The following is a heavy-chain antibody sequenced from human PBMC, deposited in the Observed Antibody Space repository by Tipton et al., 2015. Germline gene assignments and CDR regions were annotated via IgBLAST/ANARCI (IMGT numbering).Heavy chain of an antibody. CDR1: GYTFTTYD. CDR2: MNPNSGNT. V-gene: IGHV1-8*01. J-gene: IGHJ4*02. CDR3: VRSPREEGFDY. Sequence: QLVQSGAEVKKPGASVKVSCKASGYTFTTYDIHWVRQATGQGLEWMGWMNPNSGNTGYAQKFQDRVTMTRSTSISTAYMELSSLRSEDTAVYYCVRSPREEGFDYWGQGALVTVSS.